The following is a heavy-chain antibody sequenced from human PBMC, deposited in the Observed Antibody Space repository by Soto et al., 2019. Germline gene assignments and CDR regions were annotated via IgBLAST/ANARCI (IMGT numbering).Heavy chain of an antibody. Sequence: HPGGSLRLSCAASGFTVSSNYMSWVRQAPGKGLEWVSVIYSGGSTYYADSVKGRFTISRDNSKNTLYLQMNSLRAEDTAVYYCAREQTWVNFGAGAFDIWGQGTMVTVSS. D-gene: IGHD3-10*01. J-gene: IGHJ3*02. CDR2: IYSGGST. CDR1: GFTVSSNY. CDR3: AREQTWVNFGAGAFDI. V-gene: IGHV3-53*01.